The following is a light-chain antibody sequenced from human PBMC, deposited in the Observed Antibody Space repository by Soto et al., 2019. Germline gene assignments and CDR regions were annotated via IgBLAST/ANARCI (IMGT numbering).Light chain of an antibody. J-gene: IGLJ3*02. V-gene: IGLV2-23*02. Sequence: QSVLTQPASVSGSPGQSITISCTSSEVGTYNLVSWYQHHPGKAPKLMIYDVSKRPSGVSNRFSGSKSGNTASLTISGLQAEDEADYYCCSYAGSSTVVGGGTKLTVL. CDR3: CSYAGSSTV. CDR2: DVS. CDR1: SSEVGTYNL.